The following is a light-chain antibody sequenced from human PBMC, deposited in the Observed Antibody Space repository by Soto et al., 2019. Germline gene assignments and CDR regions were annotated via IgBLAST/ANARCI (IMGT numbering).Light chain of an antibody. CDR1: QSVSSGF. J-gene: IGKJ2*01. CDR3: QQYNDWPPYT. CDR2: GAS. Sequence: EIVLTQSPGTLSLSPGERATLSCRASQSVSSGFLAWYQQKPGQAPRLLIYGASSRATGIPDRFSGSGSGTDFTLTISRLEPEDFAVYYCQQYNDWPPYTFGQGTKLHIK. V-gene: IGKV3-20*01.